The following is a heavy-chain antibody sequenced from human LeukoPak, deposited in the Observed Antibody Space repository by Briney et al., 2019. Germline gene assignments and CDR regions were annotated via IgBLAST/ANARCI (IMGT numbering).Heavy chain of an antibody. CDR1: GFTFISYW. D-gene: IGHD2-21*01. CDR2: IKQDGSEK. J-gene: IGHJ2*01. CDR3: ARALYRQRVVVVNAKNYWYFDL. V-gene: IGHV3-7*01. Sequence: GGSLRLSCAASGFTFISYWMSWVRQAPGKGLEWVADIKQDGSEKYYVGSVKGGFTISRDNAKNSLYLQMNSLRAEDTAVYYCARALYRQRVVVVNAKNYWYFDLWGRGTLVTVSS.